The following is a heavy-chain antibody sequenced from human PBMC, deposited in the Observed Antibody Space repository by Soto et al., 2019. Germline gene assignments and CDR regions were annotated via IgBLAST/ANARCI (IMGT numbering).Heavy chain of an antibody. D-gene: IGHD6-19*01. Sequence: GGSLRLSCAASGFTFSSYAMHWVRQAPGKGLEWVAVISYDGSNKYYADSVKGRFTISRDNSKNTLYLQMNSLRAEDTAVYYCARALPGPADSSGQVVDYWGQGTLVTVS. J-gene: IGHJ4*02. CDR3: ARALPGPADSSGQVVDY. V-gene: IGHV3-30-3*01. CDR1: GFTFSSYA. CDR2: ISYDGSNK.